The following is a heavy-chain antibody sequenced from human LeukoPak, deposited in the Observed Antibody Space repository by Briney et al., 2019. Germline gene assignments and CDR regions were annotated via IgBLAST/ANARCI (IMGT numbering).Heavy chain of an antibody. CDR1: GGSISTNNW. D-gene: IGHD6-19*01. V-gene: IGHV4-4*02. J-gene: IGHJ4*01. CDR2: IYHNGNT. CDR3: AREVAAGSYRGFDY. Sequence: PSETLSLTCAVSGGSISTNNWWHWVRPSPGKGLEWIGEIYHNGNTNYNPSLKSRVTMSVDTSKNQFSLKVNYVTAADTATNYCAREVAAGSYRGFDYWGQGTLVTVSS.